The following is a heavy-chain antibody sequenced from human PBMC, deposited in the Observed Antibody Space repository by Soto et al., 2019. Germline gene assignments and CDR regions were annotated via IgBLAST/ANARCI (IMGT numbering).Heavy chain of an antibody. J-gene: IGHJ5*02. CDR1: GFTFSGSA. CDR2: IRSKANSYAT. V-gene: IGHV3-73*01. D-gene: IGHD3-22*01. Sequence: GGSLRLSCAASGFTFSGSAMHWVRQASGKGLEWVGRIRSKANSYATAYAASVKGRFTISRDVSKNTAYLQMNSLKSEDTAVYYCAREVVINMNWFDPWGQGTLVTVSS. CDR3: AREVVINMNWFDP.